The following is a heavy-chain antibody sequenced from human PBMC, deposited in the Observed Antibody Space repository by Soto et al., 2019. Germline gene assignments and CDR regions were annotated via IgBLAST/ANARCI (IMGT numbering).Heavy chain of an antibody. CDR3: AREKVGAVDY. V-gene: IGHV1-8*01. D-gene: IGHD1-26*01. CDR1: GYTFTSYV. Sequence: HVQLVQSGAEVKKPGASVKVSCKASGYTFTSYVINWVRQATGKGLEWMGWMNPNSGNTGYAQKSQGRVTMTRNTSISTAYMELISMGSEDTTVYYFAREKVGAVDYWGQGTLVTVSS. J-gene: IGHJ4*02. CDR2: MNPNSGNT.